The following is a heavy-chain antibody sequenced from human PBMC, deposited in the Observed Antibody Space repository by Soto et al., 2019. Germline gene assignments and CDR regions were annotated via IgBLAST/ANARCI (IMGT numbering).Heavy chain of an antibody. CDR3: ATYSGAPIADFDY. V-gene: IGHV3-23*01. CDR2: ISGSGGST. D-gene: IGHD1-26*01. J-gene: IGHJ4*02. CDR1: GFTFSSYA. Sequence: GGSLRLSCAASGFTFSSYAMGWVRQAPGKGLEWVSAISGSGGSTYYADSVKGRFTISRDNSKNTLYLQMNSLRAEDTAVYYCATYSGAPIADFDYWGQGTLVTVSS.